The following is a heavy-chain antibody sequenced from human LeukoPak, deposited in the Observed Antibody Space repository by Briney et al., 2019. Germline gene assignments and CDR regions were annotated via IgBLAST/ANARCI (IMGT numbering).Heavy chain of an antibody. CDR2: ITTGGPNT. Sequence: GGSLRLSCAASGFTVSSTHMVWVRQAPGKGLKWVSTITTGGPNTYYADSVKGRFTVSRDDSKNTLYLQMNSLRAEDTAVYYCAKDGGLWVSAHWGDSWGRGTLVTVSS. J-gene: IGHJ4*02. CDR3: AKDGGLWVSAHWGDS. CDR1: GFTVSSTH. V-gene: IGHV3-23*01. D-gene: IGHD7-27*01.